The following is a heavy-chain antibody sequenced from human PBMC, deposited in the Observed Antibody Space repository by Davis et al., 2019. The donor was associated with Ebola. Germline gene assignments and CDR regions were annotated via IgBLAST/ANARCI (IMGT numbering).Heavy chain of an antibody. CDR3: ARDRPLDFFFGDYYGMDV. CDR1: GFTFSTYS. V-gene: IGHV3-21*01. CDR2: ISSDSDYI. D-gene: IGHD3-16*01. J-gene: IGHJ6*04. Sequence: GESLKISCAASGFTFSTYSMSWVRQAPGKGLEWVSSISSDSDYIYYADSAKGRFTISRDNAKNSLYLQMNSLRAEDTAVYYCARDRPLDFFFGDYYGMDVWSKGTTVTVSS.